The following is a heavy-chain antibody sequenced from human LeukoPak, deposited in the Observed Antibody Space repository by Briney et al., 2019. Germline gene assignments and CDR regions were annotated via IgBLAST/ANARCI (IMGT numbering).Heavy chain of an antibody. D-gene: IGHD3-3*01. CDR1: GYTFTSYG. CDR3: ARVSGRANYDFWSGYSYNWFDP. Sequence: GASVKVSCKASGYTFTSYGISWVRQAPGQGLEWMGWISAYNGNTNYAQKLQGRVTMTTDTSTSTAYMELRSLRSDDTAVYYCARVSGRANYDFWSGYSYNWFDPWGQGTLVTVSS. J-gene: IGHJ5*02. V-gene: IGHV1-18*01. CDR2: ISAYNGNT.